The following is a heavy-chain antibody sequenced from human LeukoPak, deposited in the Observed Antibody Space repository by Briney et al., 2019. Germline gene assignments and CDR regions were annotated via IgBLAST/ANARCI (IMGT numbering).Heavy chain of an antibody. J-gene: IGHJ5*02. D-gene: IGHD3-22*01. CDR2: KSKADGGTT. Sequence: GGSLRLSCAASGFTFSNAWMNWVRQAPGKGLEWVGRKSKADGGTTDYAAPVKGRFTISRDDSKNTLYLQMNSLKTEDTAVYYCTTLGVTMIVVATGWFDPWGQGTLVTVSS. V-gene: IGHV3-15*01. CDR1: GFTFSNAW. CDR3: TTLGVTMIVVATGWFDP.